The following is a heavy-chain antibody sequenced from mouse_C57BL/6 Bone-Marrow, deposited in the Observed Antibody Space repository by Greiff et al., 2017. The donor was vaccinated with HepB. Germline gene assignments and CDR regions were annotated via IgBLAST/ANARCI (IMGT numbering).Heavy chain of an antibody. CDR2: ISDGGSYT. Sequence: EVKLMESGGGLVKPGGSLKLSCAASGFTFSSYAMSWVRQTPEKRLEWVATISDGGSYTYYPDNVKGRFTISRDNAKNNLYLQMSHLKSEDTAMYYCARGAPNWEGAWFAYWGQGTLVTVSA. D-gene: IGHD4-1*01. CDR1: GFTFSSYA. V-gene: IGHV5-4*03. J-gene: IGHJ3*01. CDR3: ARGAPNWEGAWFAY.